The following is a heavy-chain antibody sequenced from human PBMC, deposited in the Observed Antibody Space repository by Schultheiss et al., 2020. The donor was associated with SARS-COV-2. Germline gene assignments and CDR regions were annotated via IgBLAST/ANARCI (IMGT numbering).Heavy chain of an antibody. CDR2: IYTSGST. Sequence: SQTLSLTCTVPGGSISSYYWSWIRQPAGKGLEWIGRIYTSGSTNYNPSLKSRVTMSVDTSKNQFSLKLTSVTAADTAVYYCARHLGAARTTDDAFGIWGQGTMVTVSS. D-gene: IGHD6-6*01. CDR3: ARHLGAARTTDDAFGI. CDR1: GGSISSYY. V-gene: IGHV4-4*07. J-gene: IGHJ3*02.